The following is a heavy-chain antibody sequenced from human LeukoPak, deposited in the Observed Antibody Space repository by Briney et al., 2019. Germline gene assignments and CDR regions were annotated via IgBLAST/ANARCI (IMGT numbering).Heavy chain of an antibody. CDR1: GYSFTRYG. CDR2: INSNNGNT. CDR3: AREGQDYGPAFDI. J-gene: IGHJ3*02. V-gene: IGHV1-18*04. D-gene: IGHD4/OR15-4a*01. Sequence: ASVKVSCKASGYSFTRYGINWVRQAPGQGLEWMGWINSNNGNTKYAQNLQGRVTMTTDTSTSTAYMELSSLRSDDTAVYYCAREGQDYGPAFDIWGQGTMVTVSS.